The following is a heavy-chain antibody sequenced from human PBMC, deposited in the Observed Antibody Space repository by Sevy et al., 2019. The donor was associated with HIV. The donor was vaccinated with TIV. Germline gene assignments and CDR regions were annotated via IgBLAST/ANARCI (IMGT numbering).Heavy chain of an antibody. CDR2: ISHSGDGT. Sequence: GGSLRLSCAASGFTFSSYAMSWVRQAPGKGLEWVSPISHSGDGTYYADSVKGRFTISRDNSKNTLYLEMNSLRAEDTAVYYCAKGTLVVPTVIYYYYGMSVWGQGTTVTVSS. D-gene: IGHD2-2*02. J-gene: IGHJ6*02. V-gene: IGHV3-23*01. CDR3: AKGTLVVPTVIYYYYGMSV. CDR1: GFTFSSYA.